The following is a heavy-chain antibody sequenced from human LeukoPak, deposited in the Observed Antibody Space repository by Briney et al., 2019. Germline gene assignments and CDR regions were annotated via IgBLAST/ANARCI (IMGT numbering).Heavy chain of an antibody. CDR3: ARGRSSDILQPYYYYGMDV. D-gene: IGHD3-9*01. CDR2: INHSGST. J-gene: IGHJ6*02. CDR1: GGSFSGYY. V-gene: IGHV4-34*01. Sequence: SETLSLTCAVYGGSFSGYYSSWIRQPPGKGLEWIGEINHSGSTNYNPSLKSRVTISVDTSKNQFSLKLSSVTAADTAVYYCARGRSSDILQPYYYYGMDVWGQGTTVTVSS.